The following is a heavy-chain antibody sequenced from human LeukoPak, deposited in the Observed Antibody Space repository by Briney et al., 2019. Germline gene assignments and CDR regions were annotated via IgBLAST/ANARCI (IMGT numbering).Heavy chain of an antibody. D-gene: IGHD3-22*01. J-gene: IGHJ3*01. CDR3: ARGPPKYYYDSSGLSF. CDR1: GFTFNKSW. Sequence: GGSLRLSCAASGFTFNKSWMSWVRQAPGKGPEWVANIKEDGTQKYYVDSVRGRFTISRDNAENSLYLQMNSLRDEDTAVYYCARGPPKYYYDSSGLSFWGQGTMVTVSS. CDR2: IKEDGTQK. V-gene: IGHV3-7*01.